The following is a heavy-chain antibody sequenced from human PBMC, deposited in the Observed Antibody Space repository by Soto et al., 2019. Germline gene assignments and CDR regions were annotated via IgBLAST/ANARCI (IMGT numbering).Heavy chain of an antibody. CDR1: GSTISSSSYY. CDR3: ASPTVTYYFGY. CDR2: IYYSGST. J-gene: IGHJ4*02. Sequence: PSETLSRTCTGSGSTISSSSYYWGWIRQPPGKGLEWIGSIYYSGSTYYNPSLKSRVTISVDTSKNQFSLKLSSVTAADTAVYYCASPTVTYYFGYWGQGTLVTSPQ. V-gene: IGHV4-39*01. D-gene: IGHD4-17*01.